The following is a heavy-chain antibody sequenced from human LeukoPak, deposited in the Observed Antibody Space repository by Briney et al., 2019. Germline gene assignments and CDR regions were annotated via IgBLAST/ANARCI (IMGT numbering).Heavy chain of an antibody. D-gene: IGHD2-2*01. J-gene: IGHJ4*02. CDR2: INHSGST. V-gene: IGHV4-34*01. CDR3: ARGRGEYQLLPESDY. CDR1: GGSFSGYY. Sequence: SETLSLTCAVYGGSFSGYYWSWIRQPPGKGLEWIGEINHSGSTNYNPSLKSRVTISVDTSKNQFSLKLSSVTAADTAVYYCARGRGEYQLLPESDYWGQGTLVTVSS.